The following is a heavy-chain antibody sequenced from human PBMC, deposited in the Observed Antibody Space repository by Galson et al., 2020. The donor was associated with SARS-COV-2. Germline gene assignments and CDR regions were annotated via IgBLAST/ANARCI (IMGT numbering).Heavy chain of an antibody. V-gene: IGHV4-59*01. CDR1: ARSITSYY. D-gene: IGHD3-10*01. J-gene: IGHJ3*01. CDR2: SYYSATP. CDR3: AVGFGGFYAGGAFSV. Sequence: PESLSLTCPLSARSITSYYWRWNRQLPGGALEWNGYSYYSATPYHSPTLKSRVTISVNTSKNQSSLRLASGSAACTALYCCAVGFGGFYAGGAFSVWGQGAMVTVSS.